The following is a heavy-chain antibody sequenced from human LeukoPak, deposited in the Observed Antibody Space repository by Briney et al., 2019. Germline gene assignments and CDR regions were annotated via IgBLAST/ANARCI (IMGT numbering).Heavy chain of an antibody. Sequence: GGSLRLSCAASGFTFSSYAMHWVRQAPGKGLEWVAVISYDGSNKYYADSVKGRFTISRDNSKNTLYLQMNSLRAEDTAVYYCARGGAPLRFLVVDAFDIWGQGTMVTVSS. CDR2: ISYDGSNK. J-gene: IGHJ3*02. CDR1: GFTFSSYA. V-gene: IGHV3-30-3*01. D-gene: IGHD3-3*01. CDR3: ARGGAPLRFLVVDAFDI.